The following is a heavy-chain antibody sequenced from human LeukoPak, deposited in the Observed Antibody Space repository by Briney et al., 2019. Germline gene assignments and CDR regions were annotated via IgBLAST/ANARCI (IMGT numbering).Heavy chain of an antibody. CDR2: ISGRGNTI. D-gene: IGHD1-26*01. CDR3: ARMGGNYRSFFDY. CDR1: GFTFSGYE. V-gene: IGHV3-48*03. J-gene: IGHJ4*02. Sequence: GGSLRLSCAAAGFTFSGYEMNWVRRAPGKGLEWVSYISGRGNTIYYADSVKGRFTISRDNAKNSLYLQMNSLRAEDTAVYYCARMGGNYRSFFDYWGQGTLVTVSS.